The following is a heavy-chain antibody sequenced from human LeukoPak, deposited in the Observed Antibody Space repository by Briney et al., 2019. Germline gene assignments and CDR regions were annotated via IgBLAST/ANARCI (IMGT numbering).Heavy chain of an antibody. Sequence: PSETLSLTCTVSGYSISSGYYWGWIRQPPGKGLEWIGSIYHSGSTYYNPSLKSRVTISVDTSKNQFSLKLSSVTAADTAVYYCARASSYQAIDYWGQGTLVTVSS. CDR1: GYSISSGYY. CDR2: IYHSGST. CDR3: ARASSYQAIDY. J-gene: IGHJ4*02. V-gene: IGHV4-38-2*02. D-gene: IGHD6-13*01.